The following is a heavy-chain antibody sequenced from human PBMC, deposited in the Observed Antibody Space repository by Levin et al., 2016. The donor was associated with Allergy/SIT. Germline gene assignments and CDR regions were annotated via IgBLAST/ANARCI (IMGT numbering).Heavy chain of an antibody. CDR3: TTVVGYSYYYYGMDV. Sequence: WIRQPPGKGLEWVGRIKSKTDGGTTDYAAPVKGRFTISRDDSKNTLYLQMNSLKTEDTAVYYCTTVVGYSYYYYGMDVWGQGTTVTVSS. J-gene: IGHJ6*02. V-gene: IGHV3-15*01. CDR2: IKSKTDGGTT. D-gene: IGHD6-13*01.